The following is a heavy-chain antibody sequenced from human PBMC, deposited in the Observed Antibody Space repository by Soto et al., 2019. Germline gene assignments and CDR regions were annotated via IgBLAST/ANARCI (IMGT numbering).Heavy chain of an antibody. J-gene: IGHJ4*02. CDR3: ARQVGGWAPWYFDY. CDR1: GGSISSYY. CDR2: MYNTGST. D-gene: IGHD6-19*01. V-gene: IGHV4-59*08. Sequence: SETLSLTCTVSGGSISSYYWSWIRQPPGKGLEWIGYMYNTGSTIYNPSLKSRVTISVDTSKNQFSLKLSSVTAADTAVYYCARQVGGWAPWYFDYWGQGTLVTVSS.